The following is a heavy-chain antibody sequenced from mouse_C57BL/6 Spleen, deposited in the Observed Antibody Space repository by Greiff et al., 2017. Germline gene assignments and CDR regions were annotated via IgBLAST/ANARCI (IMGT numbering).Heavy chain of an antibody. CDR2: IRLKTDNNAT. V-gene: IGHV6-3*01. Sequence: EVKLMESGGGLVQPGGSMKLSCVASGFTFSNYWMNWVRQSPEKGLEWVAHIRLKTDNNATHYAESVKGRFTITRDDSKSSVYLQMNNLRADDTGIYYCTSDGYSFDYWGQGTTLTVSS. CDR1: GFTFSNYW. CDR3: TSDGYSFDY. J-gene: IGHJ2*01. D-gene: IGHD2-3*01.